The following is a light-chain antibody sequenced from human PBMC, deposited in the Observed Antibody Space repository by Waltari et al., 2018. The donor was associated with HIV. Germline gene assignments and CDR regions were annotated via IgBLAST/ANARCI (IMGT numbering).Light chain of an antibody. V-gene: IGKV3-20*01. CDR3: QHFGTSRWT. CDR2: GTS. CDR1: QTVSSSY. J-gene: IGKJ1*01. Sequence: EVVLTQPPGTLSLSPGDRATLSCRASQTVSSSYLAWYQQKPGQGPRLLISGTSSRATGIPDRFSGSGSGTDFTLTISRLEPEDFAVYYCQHFGTSRWTFGPGTKVEIK.